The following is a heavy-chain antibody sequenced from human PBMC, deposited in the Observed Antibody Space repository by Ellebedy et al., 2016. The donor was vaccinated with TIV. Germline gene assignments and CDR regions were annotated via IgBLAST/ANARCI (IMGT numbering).Heavy chain of an antibody. D-gene: IGHD4-23*01. Sequence: GESLKISCAASGFTFNNYAMSWVRQAPGKGPEWVSVISGRSGSTNYADSVKGRFTISRDSSKNTLFLQINTLRVEDTAVYYCAKLTSANSPFDNWGQGTLVTVSS. CDR1: GFTFNNYA. CDR3: AKLTSANSPFDN. CDR2: ISGRSGST. J-gene: IGHJ4*02. V-gene: IGHV3-23*01.